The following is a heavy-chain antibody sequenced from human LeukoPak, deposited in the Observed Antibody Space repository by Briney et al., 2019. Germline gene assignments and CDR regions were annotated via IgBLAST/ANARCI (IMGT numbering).Heavy chain of an antibody. CDR2: INPNSGGT. J-gene: IGHJ6*02. Sequence: ASVKVSCKASGSTFTGYYMHWVRQAPGQGLEWMGWINPNSGGTDYAQKFQSRVTMTRDTSLSTAYMELSRLRSDDTAVYYCTRATSVVVPAADHYYYGMDVWGQGTTVTVSS. V-gene: IGHV1-2*02. D-gene: IGHD2-2*01. CDR1: GSTFTGYY. CDR3: TRATSVVVPAADHYYYGMDV.